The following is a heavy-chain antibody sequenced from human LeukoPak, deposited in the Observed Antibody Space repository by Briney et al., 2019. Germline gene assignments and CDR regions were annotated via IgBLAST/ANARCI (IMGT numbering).Heavy chain of an antibody. D-gene: IGHD5-18*01. CDR1: GYSFTSYW. V-gene: IGHV3-23*01. CDR2: ISGSGGRT. Sequence: GESLKISCKGSGYSFTSYWIGWVRQAPGKGLEWVSFISGSGGRTYYADSVKGRFTISRDNSKNTLYLQMNSLRAEDTAVYYCAKDTASSWWYFDLWGRGTLVTVSS. CDR3: AKDTASSWWYFDL. J-gene: IGHJ2*01.